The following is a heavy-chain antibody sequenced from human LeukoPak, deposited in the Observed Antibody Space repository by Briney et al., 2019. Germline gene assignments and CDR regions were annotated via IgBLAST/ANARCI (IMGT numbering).Heavy chain of an antibody. D-gene: IGHD3-16*01. V-gene: IGHV3-23*01. CDR1: GFTFSSSA. CDR3: AKRRYAGSGPFDY. CDR2: ISGSGGHT. Sequence: GASLRLSCAVSGFTFSSSAMNWVRQAPGKGLEWVSGISGSGGHTYYADSVKGRFTISRDNSKNTLYLQMNSLRADDTAVYYCAKRRYAGSGPFDYWGQGTLVTVSS. J-gene: IGHJ4*02.